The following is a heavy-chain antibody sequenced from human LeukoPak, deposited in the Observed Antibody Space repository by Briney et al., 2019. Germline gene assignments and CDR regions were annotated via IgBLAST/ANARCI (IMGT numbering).Heavy chain of an antibody. D-gene: IGHD3-3*01. V-gene: IGHV4-61*02. CDR1: GGSISSGSYY. J-gene: IGHJ5*02. CDR2: IYTSGST. Sequence: SETLSLTCTVSGGSISSGSYYWSWIRQPAGKGLEWIGRIYTSGSTNYNPSLKSRVTISVDTSKNQLSLKLSSVTAADTAVYYCARDKETYYDFWSGNVFDPWGQGTLVTVSS. CDR3: ARDKETYYDFWSGNVFDP.